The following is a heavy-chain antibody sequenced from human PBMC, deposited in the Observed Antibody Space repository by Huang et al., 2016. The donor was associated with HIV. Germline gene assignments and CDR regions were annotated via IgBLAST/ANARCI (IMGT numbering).Heavy chain of an antibody. J-gene: IGHJ4*02. CDR2: LMPVFDSP. V-gene: IGHV1-69*13. CDR1: GGPFRSYS. CDR3: ARGSLEYSVSSSLDY. D-gene: IGHD4-4*01. Sequence: QVQLLQSGAEVKKPGSSVKVSCKASGGPFRSYSIAWVRQAPGQGLEWMASLMPVFDSPKYAPKLQGRVRVTADESTSTVYMELRDLRPDDTAVYFCARGSLEYSVSSSLDYWGQGTHVTVSS.